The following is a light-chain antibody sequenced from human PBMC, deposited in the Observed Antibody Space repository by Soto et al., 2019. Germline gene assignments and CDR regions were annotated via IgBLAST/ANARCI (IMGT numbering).Light chain of an antibody. CDR2: GAS. V-gene: IGKV3-20*01. CDR1: QSVSSTY. J-gene: IGKJ2*01. CDR3: QLYGRSPPYT. Sequence: EIVLTQSPGTLSLSPGERATLSCRASQSVSSTYLAWYQQKPGQAPRLLIYGASSRATGIPDRFSGSGSGTDFTLTISRLEPEDFAVYYCQLYGRSPPYTFGQGTNLEIK.